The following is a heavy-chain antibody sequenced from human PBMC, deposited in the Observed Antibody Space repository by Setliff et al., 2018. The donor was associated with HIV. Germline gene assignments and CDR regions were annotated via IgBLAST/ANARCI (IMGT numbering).Heavy chain of an antibody. V-gene: IGHV1-46*02. CDR2: INPSGAVT. Sequence: ASVKVSCKASGYNFNSYYIYWVRQAPGQGLEWMGVINPSGAVTTYAQKFQGRVTMTRDTSTSTVYMELSSLRSEDTAVYYCARDRETIFGVVILPDDAFDIWGQGTMVTVSS. D-gene: IGHD3-3*01. J-gene: IGHJ3*02. CDR1: GYNFNSYY. CDR3: ARDRETIFGVVILPDDAFDI.